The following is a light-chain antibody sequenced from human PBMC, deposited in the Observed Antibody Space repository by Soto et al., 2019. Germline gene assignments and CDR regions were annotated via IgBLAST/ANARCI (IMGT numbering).Light chain of an antibody. CDR2: WAS. J-gene: IGKJ1*01. Sequence: DIVMTQSPDSLAVSLGERATINCKSSQSVLYSSNNKNYLAWYQQKPGQPPKLLLYWASTRESGVPDRFSGSGSGTDFTLTISSLQAEDVAVYYCQQYYSTPPTFGPGTKVEIK. V-gene: IGKV4-1*01. CDR3: QQYYSTPPT. CDR1: QSVLYSSNNKNY.